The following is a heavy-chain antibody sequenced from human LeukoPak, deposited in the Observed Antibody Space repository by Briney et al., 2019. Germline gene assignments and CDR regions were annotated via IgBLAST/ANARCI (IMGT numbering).Heavy chain of an antibody. V-gene: IGHV1-8*03. CDR2: MNPNSGNT. CDR3: ATATIFGVVAYFDY. D-gene: IGHD3-3*01. CDR1: GYTFTSYD. Sequence: ASVKVSCKASGYTFTSYDINWVRQATGQGLEWMGWMNPNSGNTGYAQKFQGRVTITRNTSISTAYMELSSLRSEDTAVYYCATATIFGVVAYFDYWGQGTLVTVSS. J-gene: IGHJ4*02.